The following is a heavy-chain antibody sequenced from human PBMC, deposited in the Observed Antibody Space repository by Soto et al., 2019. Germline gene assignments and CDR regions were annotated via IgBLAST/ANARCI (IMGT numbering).Heavy chain of an antibody. CDR1: GSTFNNFA. V-gene: IGHV1-69*06. D-gene: IGHD1-26*01. Sequence: QVVLLQSGAEVKEPGSSVRVSCKVSGSTFNNFAFSWVRQAPGHGPEWMGGIVVISNTADYSQRFRDRVTITADTSTNTLEMDLRSLTFEDTAVYYCARAIKRWEVHYSFDYRGQGTLVTVSS. CDR2: IVVISNTA. CDR3: ARAIKRWEVHYSFDY. J-gene: IGHJ4*02.